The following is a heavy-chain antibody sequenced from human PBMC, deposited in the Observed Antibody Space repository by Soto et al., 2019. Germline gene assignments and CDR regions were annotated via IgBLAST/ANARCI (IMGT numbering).Heavy chain of an antibody. V-gene: IGHV1-46*01. CDR3: ARDRIPYYYDSSGYAGHDAFDI. J-gene: IGHJ3*02. D-gene: IGHD3-22*01. Sequence: ASVKVSFKASGYTFTSYYMHWVRQAPGQGLEWMGIINPSGGSTSYAQKFQGRVTMTRDTSTSTAYMELSSLRSEDTAVYYCARDRIPYYYDSSGYAGHDAFDIWGQGTMVTVSS. CDR1: GYTFTSYY. CDR2: INPSGGST.